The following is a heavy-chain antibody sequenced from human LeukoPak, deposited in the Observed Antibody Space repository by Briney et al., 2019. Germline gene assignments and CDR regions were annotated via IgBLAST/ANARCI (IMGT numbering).Heavy chain of an antibody. CDR2: IYTSGST. CDR3: ASDHSGWLGLGY. CDR1: GGSISSGSYY. D-gene: IGHD6-19*01. J-gene: IGHJ4*02. Sequence: SQTLSLTCTVSGGSISSGSYYWSWIRQPAGKGLEWIGRIYTSGSTNYNPSLKSRVTISVDTSKNQFSLKLSSVTATDTGVYYCASDHSGWLGLGYWGQGTLVSVSS. V-gene: IGHV4-61*02.